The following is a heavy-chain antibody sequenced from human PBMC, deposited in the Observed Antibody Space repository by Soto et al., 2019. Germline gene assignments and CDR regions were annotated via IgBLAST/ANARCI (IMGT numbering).Heavy chain of an antibody. Sequence: SETLSLTCTVSGGSISSYYWSWIRQPPGKGLEWIGYIYNSGSTNYNPSLQSRVTISVDTSKNQFSLKLSSVTAADTAVYYCARRAPVGANTGDLYYYYGMDVWGQGTTVTVSS. CDR1: GGSISSYY. CDR2: IYNSGST. V-gene: IGHV4-59*01. D-gene: IGHD1-26*01. J-gene: IGHJ6*02. CDR3: ARRAPVGANTGDLYYYYGMDV.